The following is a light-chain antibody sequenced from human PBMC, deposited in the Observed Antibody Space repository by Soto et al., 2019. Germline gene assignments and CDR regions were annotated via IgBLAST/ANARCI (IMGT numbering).Light chain of an antibody. J-gene: IGKJ5*01. CDR2: GAS. V-gene: IGKV3-15*01. CDR3: QQYNNWPLT. CDR1: QSVSSN. Sequence: EILMTQFPATLSVSPGERATLSCRASQSVSSNLAWYQQKPGQASRLLIYGASTRATGIPARFSGSGSGTEFTLTISSLQSEDFAVYYCQQYNNWPLTFGQGTRLEIK.